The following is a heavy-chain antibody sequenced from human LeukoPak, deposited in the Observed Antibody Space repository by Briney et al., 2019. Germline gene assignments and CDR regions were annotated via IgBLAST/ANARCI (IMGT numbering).Heavy chain of an antibody. J-gene: IGHJ4*02. CDR2: IYNGGST. V-gene: IGHV3-53*01. D-gene: IGHD3-22*01. Sequence: GGSLRLSCAASGFTVSSNYMSWVRQAPGKGLEWVSVIYNGGSTYYADSVKGRFTISRDNSKNTLYLQMNSLRAEDTAVYYCARVGDYYDSEGLDYWGQGTLVTVSS. CDR1: GFTVSSNY. CDR3: ARVGDYYDSEGLDY.